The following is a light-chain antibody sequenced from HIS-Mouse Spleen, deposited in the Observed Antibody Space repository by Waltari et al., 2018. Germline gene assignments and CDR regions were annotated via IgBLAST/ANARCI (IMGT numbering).Light chain of an antibody. CDR1: QGISCY. CDR2: DAS. CDR3: QQYYSYPWT. V-gene: IGKV1-8*01. Sequence: AIRMTQSPSSLSASTGDRVTITCRASQGISCYLAWYQQKPGKAPKLLIYDASTLQSGVPSRFSGSGAGTDFTLTISCLQSEDFATYYCQQYYSYPWTFGQGTKVEIK. J-gene: IGKJ1*01.